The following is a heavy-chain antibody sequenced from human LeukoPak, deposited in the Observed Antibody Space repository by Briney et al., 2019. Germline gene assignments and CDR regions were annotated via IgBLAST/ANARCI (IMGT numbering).Heavy chain of an antibody. J-gene: IGHJ4*02. D-gene: IGHD5-12*01. CDR3: AKDWDIVATGYFDY. V-gene: IGHV3-30*18. CDR2: ISYDGSNK. CDR1: GFTFSSYG. Sequence: QPGRSLRLSCAASGFTFSSYGMHWVRQAPGKGLEWVAVISYDGSNKYYADSVKGRFTISRDNSKNTLYLQMNSLRAEDTAVYYCAKDWDIVATGYFDYWGQGTLVTVSS.